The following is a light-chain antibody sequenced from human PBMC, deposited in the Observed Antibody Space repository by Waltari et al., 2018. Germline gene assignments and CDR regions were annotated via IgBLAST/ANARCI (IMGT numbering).Light chain of an antibody. J-gene: IGKJ2*01. CDR1: QSVLYTSNNKNN. CDR3: QQSYTTPYT. Sequence: DIVMTQSPDSLAVSLGERVTIDCKSSQSVLYTSNNKNNLAWYQQRPGQPPKLLIYWASTRESGVPDRFSGSGSGTDFTLTISSLQPEDFATYSCQQSYTTPYTFGQGTKLEI. CDR2: WAS. V-gene: IGKV4-1*01.